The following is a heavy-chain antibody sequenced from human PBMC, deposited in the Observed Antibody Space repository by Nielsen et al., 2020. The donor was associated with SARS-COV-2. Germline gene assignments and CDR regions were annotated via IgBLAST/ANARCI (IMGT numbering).Heavy chain of an antibody. V-gene: IGHV3-15*01. CDR1: GFTFSNAW. CDR2: IKSKTDGGTT. CDR3: TTPLRTMSDAFDI. Sequence: GESLKISCAASGFTFSNAWMSWVRQAPGKGLERVGRIKSKTDGGTTDYAAPVKGRFTISRDDSKNTLYLQMNSLKTEDTAVYYCTTPLRTMSDAFDIWGQGTMVTVSS. D-gene: IGHD3-10*02. J-gene: IGHJ3*02.